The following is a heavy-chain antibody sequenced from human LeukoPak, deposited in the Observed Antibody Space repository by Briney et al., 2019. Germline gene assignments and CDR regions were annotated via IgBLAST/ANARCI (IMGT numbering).Heavy chain of an antibody. CDR1: GFTFSSYA. D-gene: IGHD2-15*01. CDR2: ISYDGSNK. V-gene: IGHV3-30*04. Sequence: GGSLRLSCAASGFTFSSYAMHWVRQAPGKGLEWVAVISYDGSNKYYADSVEDRFTISRDNSKNTLYLQMNSLRAEDTAVYYCARDPRYCSGGSCYSGYFDYWGQGTLVTVSS. CDR3: ARDPRYCSGGSCYSGYFDY. J-gene: IGHJ4*02.